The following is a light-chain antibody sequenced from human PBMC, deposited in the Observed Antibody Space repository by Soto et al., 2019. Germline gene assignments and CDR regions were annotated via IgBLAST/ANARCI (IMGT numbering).Light chain of an antibody. CDR1: QSISSY. Sequence: DIQMTQSPSSLSASVGDRVTITCRASQSISSYLNWYQQKPGKAPKLLIYAASSLQSGVPSRCSGSGSGTDFTLTISSLQPEDFATYYCQQSYSTPPTFGQGTKVDI. CDR2: AAS. CDR3: QQSYSTPPT. V-gene: IGKV1-39*01. J-gene: IGKJ1*01.